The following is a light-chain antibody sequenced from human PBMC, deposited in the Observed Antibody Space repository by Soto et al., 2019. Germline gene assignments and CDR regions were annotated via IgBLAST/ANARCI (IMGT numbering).Light chain of an antibody. CDR2: DVS. V-gene: IGLV2-11*01. CDR1: SSDVGGYNY. J-gene: IGLJ2*01. CDR3: CSYAGSYTYVV. Sequence: QSALTQPRSVSGSPGQSVTISCTGTSSDVGGYNYVSWYQQHPGKAPKLMIYDVSKRPSGVPDRFSGYKSGNTASLTISGLQAEYEADYYCCSYAGSYTYVVFGGGTKLTVL.